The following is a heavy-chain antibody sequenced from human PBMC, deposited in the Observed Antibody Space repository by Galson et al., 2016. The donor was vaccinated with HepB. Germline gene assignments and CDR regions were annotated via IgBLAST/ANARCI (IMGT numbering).Heavy chain of an antibody. Sequence: SVKVSCKASGGTFNKCAINWVRQAPGQGLEWMGGISPTFDTTKYAQKFQGRITIIADESTSTSYMELSSLRSAGTAVYYCATNKGVIAGGFYGMDVWGHGTAVTVSS. J-gene: IGHJ6*02. CDR1: GGTFNKCA. V-gene: IGHV1-69*13. D-gene: IGHD2-21*01. CDR3: ATNKGVIAGGFYGMDV. CDR2: ISPTFDTT.